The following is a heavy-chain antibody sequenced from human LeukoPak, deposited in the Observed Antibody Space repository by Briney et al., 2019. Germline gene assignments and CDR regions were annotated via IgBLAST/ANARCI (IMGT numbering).Heavy chain of an antibody. CDR2: ISGSGGST. V-gene: IGHV3-23*01. Sequence: QSGGSLRLSCAASGFTFSSYAMSWVRQAPGKGLERVSAISGSGGSTYYADSVKGRFTISGDNSKNTLYLQMNGLRAEDTAVYYCAKWSFYSNYLGYYFDYWGQGTLVTVSS. J-gene: IGHJ4*02. CDR1: GFTFSSYA. CDR3: AKWSFYSNYLGYYFDY. D-gene: IGHD4-11*01.